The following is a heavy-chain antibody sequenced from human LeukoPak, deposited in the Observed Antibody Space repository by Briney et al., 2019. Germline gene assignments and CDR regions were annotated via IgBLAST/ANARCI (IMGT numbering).Heavy chain of an antibody. Sequence: PSETLSLTCAVYGGSFSGYYWSWIRQPPGKGLEWIGEINHSGSTNYNPSLKSRVTISVDTSKNQFSLKLSSVTAADTAVYYCAREPVAKYYFDYWGQGTLVTVSS. CDR1: GGSFSGYY. D-gene: IGHD5-12*01. CDR2: INHSGST. J-gene: IGHJ4*02. V-gene: IGHV4-34*01. CDR3: AREPVAKYYFDY.